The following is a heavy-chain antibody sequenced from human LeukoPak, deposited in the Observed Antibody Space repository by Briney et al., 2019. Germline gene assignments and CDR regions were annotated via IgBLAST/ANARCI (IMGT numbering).Heavy chain of an antibody. V-gene: IGHV4-34*01. CDR2: IYYSGST. J-gene: IGHJ4*02. CDR1: GGSFSGYY. CDR3: ASLVTRIAAAGEILDY. Sequence: PSETLSLTCAVYGGSFSGYYWSWIRQPPGKGLEWIGSIYYSGSTYYNPSLKSRVTISVDTSKNQFSLKLSSVTAADTAVYYCASLVTRIAAAGEILDYWGQGTLVTVSS. D-gene: IGHD6-13*01.